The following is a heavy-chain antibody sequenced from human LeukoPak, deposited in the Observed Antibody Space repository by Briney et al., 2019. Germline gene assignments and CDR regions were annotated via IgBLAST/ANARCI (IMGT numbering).Heavy chain of an antibody. J-gene: IGHJ6*03. CDR2: MNPNGGNT. D-gene: IGHD3-22*01. CDR3: ARDIPYDSSGYPFLDYYMDV. V-gene: IGHV1-8*01. CDR1: GYTFTSYD. Sequence: ASVKVSCKASGYTFTSYDINWVRQATGQGLEWMGWMNPNGGNTGYAQKFQGRVTMTRNTSISTAYMELSRLRSEDTAVYYCARDIPYDSSGYPFLDYYMDVWGKGTTVTISS.